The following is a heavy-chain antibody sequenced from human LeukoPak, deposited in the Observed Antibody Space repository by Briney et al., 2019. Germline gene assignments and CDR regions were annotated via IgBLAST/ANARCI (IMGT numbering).Heavy chain of an antibody. D-gene: IGHD6-19*01. CDR2: IYYSGST. Sequence: SETLSLTCTVSGGSISSYHWSWIRQPPGKGLEWIGYIYYSGSTNYNPSLKSRVTISVDTSKNQFSLKLSSVTAADTAVYYCARGYSSGWYIPLDYWGQGTPVTVSS. V-gene: IGHV4-59*01. CDR3: ARGYSSGWYIPLDY. CDR1: GGSISSYH. J-gene: IGHJ4*02.